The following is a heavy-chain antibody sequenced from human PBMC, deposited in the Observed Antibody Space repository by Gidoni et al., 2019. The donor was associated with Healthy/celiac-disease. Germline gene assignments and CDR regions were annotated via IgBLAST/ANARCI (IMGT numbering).Heavy chain of an antibody. Sequence: QVQLVASGGGLVKPGGSLRLSCAASGFPFSDYYMSWIRQAPGKGLEWVSDISSSGSTIYDADSVKGRFTISRDNAKNSLYLQMNSLRAEDTAVYYCASLVGYSSSDFDYWGQGTLVTVSS. CDR1: GFPFSDYY. CDR2: ISSSGSTI. J-gene: IGHJ4*02. D-gene: IGHD6-13*01. V-gene: IGHV3-11*01. CDR3: ASLVGYSSSDFDY.